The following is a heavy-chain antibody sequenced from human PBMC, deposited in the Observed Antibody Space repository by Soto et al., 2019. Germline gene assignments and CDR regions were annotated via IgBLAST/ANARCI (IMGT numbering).Heavy chain of an antibody. J-gene: IGHJ6*02. CDR1: GGSISSSSYY. Sequence: SETLSLTCTVSGGSISSSSYYWGWIRQPPGKGLEWIGSIDYSGSTYYNSSLKSRVTISVDTSKNQFSLKVSSVTAADTAVYYCARRRVYDYYSMDVWGQGTTVTVSS. CDR3: ARRRVYDYYSMDV. D-gene: IGHD6-13*01. CDR2: IDYSGST. V-gene: IGHV4-39*01.